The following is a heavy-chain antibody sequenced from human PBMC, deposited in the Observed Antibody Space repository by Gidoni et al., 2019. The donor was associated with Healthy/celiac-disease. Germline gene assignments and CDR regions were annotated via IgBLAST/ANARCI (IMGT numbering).Heavy chain of an antibody. V-gene: IGHV3-21*01. CDR1: GFPFSSYS. CDR2: ISSSSSYI. CDR3: ARAITSNDY. J-gene: IGHJ4*02. Sequence: EVQLVESGVGLVKPGGSLRLSCAASGFPFSSYSMNWVRQAPGKGLEWVSAISSSSSYIYYADSVKCRFTISRDNAKNSLYLQMNSLRAEDTAVYYCARAITSNDYWGQGTLVTVSS. D-gene: IGHD1-20*01.